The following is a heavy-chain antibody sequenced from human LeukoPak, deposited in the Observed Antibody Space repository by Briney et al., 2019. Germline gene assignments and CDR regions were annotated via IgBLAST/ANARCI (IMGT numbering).Heavy chain of an antibody. CDR3: ARGTRGVPAASTWFDP. Sequence: ASVKVSCKASGYTFTSYDINWVRQATGQGLEWMGWMNPNSGNTGYAQKFQGRVTITRNTSISTAYMELSSLRSEDTAVYYCARGTRGVPAASTWFDPWGQGTLVTVSS. CDR2: MNPNSGNT. V-gene: IGHV1-8*03. CDR1: GYTFTSYD. J-gene: IGHJ5*02. D-gene: IGHD2-2*01.